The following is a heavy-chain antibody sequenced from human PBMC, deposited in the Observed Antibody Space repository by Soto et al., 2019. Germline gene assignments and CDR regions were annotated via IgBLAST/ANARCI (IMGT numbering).Heavy chain of an antibody. CDR1: GYTFTSYG. Sequence: ASVKVSCKASGYTFTSYGISWVRQAPGQGLEWMGWISAYNGNTNYAQKLQGRVTMTTDTSTSTAYMELRSLRSDDTAVYYCARLDSSGWYNGYWFDPWGQGTLVTVSS. D-gene: IGHD6-13*01. CDR2: ISAYNGNT. CDR3: ARLDSSGWYNGYWFDP. J-gene: IGHJ5*02. V-gene: IGHV1-18*01.